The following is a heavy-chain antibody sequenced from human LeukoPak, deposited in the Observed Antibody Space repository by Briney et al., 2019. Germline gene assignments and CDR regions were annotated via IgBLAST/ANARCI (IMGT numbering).Heavy chain of an antibody. D-gene: IGHD6-6*01. V-gene: IGHV3-23*01. J-gene: IGHJ4*02. CDR3: ASSWRIAARLDY. Sequence: TGGSLKLSCAASGFPFSSYAMNWVRQAPGQGLEWVSAISGSGGSSYYADSVKCRFTIARDNSKNALYLQMNSLRAEDTAVYYCASSWRIAARLDYWGQGTLVTVSS. CDR1: GFPFSSYA. CDR2: ISGSGGSS.